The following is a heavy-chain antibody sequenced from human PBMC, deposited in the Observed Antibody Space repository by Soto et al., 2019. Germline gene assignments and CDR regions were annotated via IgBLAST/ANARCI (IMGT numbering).Heavy chain of an antibody. CDR3: ARGLLSYDFWSGSVMDV. Sequence: ASVKVSCKASGYTFTSYYMHWVRQAPGQGLEWMGIINPSGGSTSYAQKFQGRVTMTRDTSTSTVYMELSSLRSEDTAVYYCARGLLSYDFWSGSVMDVWGQGTTVTVSS. V-gene: IGHV1-46*03. CDR2: INPSGGST. D-gene: IGHD3-3*01. J-gene: IGHJ6*02. CDR1: GYTFTSYY.